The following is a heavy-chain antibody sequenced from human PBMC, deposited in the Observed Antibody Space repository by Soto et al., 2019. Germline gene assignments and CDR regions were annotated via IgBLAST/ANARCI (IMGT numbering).Heavy chain of an antibody. D-gene: IGHD4-17*01. J-gene: IGHJ6*02. CDR2: ISAYNGNT. CDR3: ARDTNYVDFVLDYYSCAMDV. Sequence: ASVKVSCKASGYTFTSYGISWVRQAPGQGLEWMGWISAYNGNTNYAQKLQGRVTMTTDTSTSTAYMELRSLRSDDTAVYYCARDTNYVDFVLDYYSCAMDVCGQGTTVTLS. CDR1: GYTFTSYG. V-gene: IGHV1-18*01.